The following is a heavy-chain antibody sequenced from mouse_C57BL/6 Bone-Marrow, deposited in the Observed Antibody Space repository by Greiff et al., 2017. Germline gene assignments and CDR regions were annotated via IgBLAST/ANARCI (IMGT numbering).Heavy chain of an antibody. Sequence: EVKLMESGGGLVKPGGSLKLSCAASGFTFSSYAMSWVRQTPEKRLEWVATISDGGSYTYYPDNVKGRFTISRDNAKNNLYLQMSQLKSEDTAMYYCARDRGNYYGSSYYFDYWGQGTTLTVSS. V-gene: IGHV5-4*01. CDR1: GFTFSSYA. CDR2: ISDGGSYT. J-gene: IGHJ2*01. D-gene: IGHD1-1*01. CDR3: ARDRGNYYGSSYYFDY.